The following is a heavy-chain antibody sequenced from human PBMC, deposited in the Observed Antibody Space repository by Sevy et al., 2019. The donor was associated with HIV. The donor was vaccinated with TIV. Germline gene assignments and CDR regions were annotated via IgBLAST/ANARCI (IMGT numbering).Heavy chain of an antibody. CDR3: ARENIAVAGIGYYFDH. CDR2: IWYDGSNR. J-gene: IGHJ4*02. CDR1: GFSFNGYG. Sequence: GGSLRLSCTASGFSFNGYGMHWVRQAPGKGLEWVALIWYDGSNRSYLDSVKGRFTVSRDNSKNTLYLQMNSLRAEDTAVYYCARENIAVAGIGYYFDHWGQGTLVTVSS. V-gene: IGHV3-33*01. D-gene: IGHD6-19*01.